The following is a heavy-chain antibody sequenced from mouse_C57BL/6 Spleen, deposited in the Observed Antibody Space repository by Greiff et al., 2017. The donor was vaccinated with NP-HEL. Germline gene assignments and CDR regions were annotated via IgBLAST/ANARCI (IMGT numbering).Heavy chain of an antibody. CDR3: ARPLPDWYFDV. CDR1: GYTFTSYW. CDR2: IDPSDSYT. Sequence: VQLQQPGAELVRPGTSVKLSCKASGYTFTSYWMHWVKQRPGQGLEWIGVIDPSDSYTNYNQKFKGKATLTVDTSSSTAYMQLSSLTSEDSAFYYCARPLPDWYFDVWGTGTTVTVSS. D-gene: IGHD2-1*01. J-gene: IGHJ1*03. V-gene: IGHV1-59*01.